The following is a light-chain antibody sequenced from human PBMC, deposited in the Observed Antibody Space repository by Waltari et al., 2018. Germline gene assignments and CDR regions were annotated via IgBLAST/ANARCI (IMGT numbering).Light chain of an antibody. CDR2: VDD. Sequence: NFMLTQPHSVSESPGKTVSISCTRSSGSIARNYVQWYQQRPGSAPTIVIYVDDQRPSGVPDRFSGSIDSSSNSASLTISGLKTEDEADYYCQSYDAYVVFGGGTRLTVL. J-gene: IGLJ2*01. CDR1: SGSIARNY. CDR3: QSYDAYVV. V-gene: IGLV6-57*03.